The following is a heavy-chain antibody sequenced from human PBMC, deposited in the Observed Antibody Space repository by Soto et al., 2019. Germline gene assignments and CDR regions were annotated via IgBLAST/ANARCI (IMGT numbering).Heavy chain of an antibody. CDR1: GYTFTSYG. CDR2: ISAYNGNT. CDR3: ARDRGLTTVTTKSWYY. V-gene: IGHV1-18*01. Sequence: ASVKVSCKASGYTFTSYGISWVRQAPGQGLEWMGWISAYNGNTNYAQKLQGRVTMTTDTSTSTAYMELRSLRSDDTAVYYCARDRGLTTVTTKSWYYWGQGTPVTVSS. D-gene: IGHD4-17*01. J-gene: IGHJ4*01.